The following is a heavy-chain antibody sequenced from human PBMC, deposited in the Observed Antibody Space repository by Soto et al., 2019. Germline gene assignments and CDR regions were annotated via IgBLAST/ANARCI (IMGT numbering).Heavy chain of an antibody. D-gene: IGHD5-12*01. CDR2: INHSGST. CDR1: GGSFSGYY. J-gene: IGHJ4*01. V-gene: IGHV4-34*01. CDR3: ARVRDGYHSHWELGC. Sequence: QVQLQQWGAGLLKPSETLSLTCAVYGGSFSGYYWNWIRQPPGKGLEWIGEINHSGSTNYNPSLKSRVTISVDTSKNQFSLKLSSVTAADTAVYYCARVRDGYHSHWELGCWGHGTLVTVSS.